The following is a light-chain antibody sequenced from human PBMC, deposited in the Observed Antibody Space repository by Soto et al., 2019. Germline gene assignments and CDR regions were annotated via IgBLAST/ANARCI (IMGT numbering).Light chain of an antibody. CDR1: QSVSVF. Sequence: IMVKQSPATLSLPKRERATLSCRASQSVSVFLAWYQQKPGQAPRLLIFDASNRATGIPARFSGSGSGTDFTLTISSLEPEDFAVFHCQQRTNSPPRITFDQGTRLEI. CDR2: DAS. J-gene: IGKJ5*01. V-gene: IGKV3-11*01. CDR3: QQRTNSPPRIT.